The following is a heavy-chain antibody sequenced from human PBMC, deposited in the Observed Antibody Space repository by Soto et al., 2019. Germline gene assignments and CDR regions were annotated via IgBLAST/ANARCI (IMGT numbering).Heavy chain of an antibody. CDR3: AKNIDYAIDA. Sequence: QVQLQESGPGLVKPSGTLSLTCVVSGASISDSHWWTWVRQPPGKGLEWIGEMFHSGSTNYNPTLRSRVSMSIDKSRDQFSLSMNSVTDADMAVYYCAKNIDYAIDAWCQGTTVTVSS. J-gene: IGHJ6*01. V-gene: IGHV4-4*02. CDR1: GASISDSHW. D-gene: IGHD3-16*02. CDR2: MFHSGST.